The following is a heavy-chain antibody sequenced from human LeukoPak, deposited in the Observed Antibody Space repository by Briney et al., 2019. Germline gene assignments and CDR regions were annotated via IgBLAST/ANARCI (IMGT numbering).Heavy chain of an antibody. CDR1: GGSISSSSYY. CDR2: IYYSGST. CDR3: AGPTYYYYGMDV. Sequence: SETLSLTCTVSGGSISSSSYYWGWVRQPPGKGLEWIGSIYYSGSTYYNPSLKSRVTISVDTSKKQFSLKLSSVTAADTAVYYCAGPTYYYYGMDVWGQGTTVTVSS. J-gene: IGHJ6*02. D-gene: IGHD1-26*01. V-gene: IGHV4-39*01.